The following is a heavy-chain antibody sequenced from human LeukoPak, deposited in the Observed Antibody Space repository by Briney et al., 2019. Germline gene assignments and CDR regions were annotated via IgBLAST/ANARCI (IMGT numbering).Heavy chain of an antibody. CDR2: ISGSGGST. V-gene: IGHV3-23*01. D-gene: IGHD1-26*01. Sequence: VGCVPLSFPSCVCTFSSYGMSGLRQAPGKELEGVSAISGSGGSTYYADSVKGRFTISRDNSKNTLYLQMNSLRAEDTAVYYCAKAAGATRDYYYYMDVWGKGTTVTISS. CDR1: VCTFSSYG. J-gene: IGHJ6*03. CDR3: AKAAGATRDYYYYMDV.